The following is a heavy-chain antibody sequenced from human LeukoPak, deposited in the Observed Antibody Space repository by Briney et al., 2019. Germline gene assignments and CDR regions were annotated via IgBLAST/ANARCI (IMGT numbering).Heavy chain of an antibody. V-gene: IGHV1-18*01. CDR1: GYTFTSYG. CDR3: SRMRGYDFWSGLVRGPYYYYMDV. Sequence: ASVKVSCKASGYTFTSYGISWVRQAPGQGLEWMGWISAYNGNTNYAQKLQGRVTMTTDTSTSTAYMELRSLRSDDTAVYYCSRMRGYDFWSGLVRGPYYYYMDVWGKGTTVTVSS. CDR2: ISAYNGNT. D-gene: IGHD3-3*01. J-gene: IGHJ6*03.